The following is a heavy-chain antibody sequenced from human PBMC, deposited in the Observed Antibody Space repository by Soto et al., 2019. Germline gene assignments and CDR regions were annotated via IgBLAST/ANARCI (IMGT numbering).Heavy chain of an antibody. Sequence: PVGSLRLSCAGSGFTLSTYIMNWVRPAPGEGLEGVSYISDSSSTIYYADSVKGRFTVSRDNAKNSLYLQMNSLRDQGTAVYYCARASGYYDVSGYYGAYYHYGMDVWGQGTTVTVSS. CDR1: GFTLSTYI. V-gene: IGHV3-48*02. CDR2: ISDSSSTI. D-gene: IGHD3-22*01. CDR3: ARASGYYDVSGYYGAYYHYGMDV. J-gene: IGHJ6*02.